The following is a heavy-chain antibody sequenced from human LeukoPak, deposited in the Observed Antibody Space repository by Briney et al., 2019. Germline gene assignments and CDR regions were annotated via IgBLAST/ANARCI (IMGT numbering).Heavy chain of an antibody. CDR1: GFTFDDYA. CDR2: ISGDGGGT. J-gene: IGHJ4*02. CDR3: TKPAQSVALIDDY. V-gene: IGHV3-43*02. Sequence: PGGSLRLSCAASGFTFDDYAMHWVRQAPGKGLEWVSLISGDGGGTYYADSVKGRFTISRDNSRDSLYLQMNSLRTEDTALYYCTKPAQSVALIDDYWGQGTLVTVSS. D-gene: IGHD2-15*01.